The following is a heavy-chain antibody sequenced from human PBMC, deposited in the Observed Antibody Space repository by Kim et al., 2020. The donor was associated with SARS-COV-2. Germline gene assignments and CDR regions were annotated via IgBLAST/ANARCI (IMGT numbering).Heavy chain of an antibody. CDR3: ARLNVGSSADFDY. Sequence: GESLKISCKGSGYSFTSYWISWVRQMPGKGLEWMGRFDPSDSYTNYSPSFQGHVPISANKSISTAYLQWSSLKASDTAMYYCARLNVGSSADFDYWGQGTLVTVSS. CDR2: FDPSDSYT. V-gene: IGHV5-10-1*01. J-gene: IGHJ4*02. CDR1: GYSFTSYW. D-gene: IGHD6-6*01.